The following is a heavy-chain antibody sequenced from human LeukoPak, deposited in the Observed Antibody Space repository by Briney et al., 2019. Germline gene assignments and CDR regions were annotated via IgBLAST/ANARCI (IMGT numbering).Heavy chain of an antibody. CDR2: IRYDGSNK. V-gene: IGHV3-30*02. D-gene: IGHD4-17*01. J-gene: IGHJ4*02. CDR3: AKVNDYGDYVSFDY. Sequence: GGSLRLSCAASGFTFSSYGMHWVRQDPGKGLEWVAFIRYDGSNKYYADSVKGRFTIPRDNSKNTLYLQMNSLRAEDTAVYYCAKVNDYGDYVSFDYWGQGTLVTVSS. CDR1: GFTFSSYG.